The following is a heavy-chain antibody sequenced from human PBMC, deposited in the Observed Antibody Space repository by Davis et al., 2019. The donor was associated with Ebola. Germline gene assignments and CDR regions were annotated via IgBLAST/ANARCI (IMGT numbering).Heavy chain of an antibody. V-gene: IGHV3-21*01. J-gene: IGHJ4*01. CDR3: ARVSGIQYYFDY. Sequence: GGSLRLSCAASGSTFSSYSMNWVRHAPGNGLEWVASISSSSSYIYYADSVKGRFTISRDNAKNSLYLQMNSLRAEDTAVYYCARVSGIQYYFDYWGQGTLVTVSS. D-gene: IGHD1-26*01. CDR1: GSTFSSYS. CDR2: ISSSSSYI.